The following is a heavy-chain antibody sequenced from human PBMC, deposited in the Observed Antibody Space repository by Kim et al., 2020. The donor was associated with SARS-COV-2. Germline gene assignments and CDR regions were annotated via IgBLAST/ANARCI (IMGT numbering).Heavy chain of an antibody. J-gene: IGHJ6*02. Sequence: GGSLRLSCAASGFTFSSYAMHWVRQAPGKGLEWVAVIWYDGSNKYYADSVKGRFTISRDNSKNTLYLQMNSLRAEDTAVYYCAKDFIGSPPIYGMDVWGQGTTVTVSS. CDR1: GFTFSSYA. V-gene: IGHV3-33*06. CDR2: IWYDGSNK. CDR3: AKDFIGSPPIYGMDV. D-gene: IGHD1-26*01.